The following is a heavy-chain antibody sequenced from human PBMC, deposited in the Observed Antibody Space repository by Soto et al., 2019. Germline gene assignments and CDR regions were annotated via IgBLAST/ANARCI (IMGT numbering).Heavy chain of an antibody. V-gene: IGHV3-21*01. Sequence: GGSLRLSCAASGFTFSTHSMNWVRQAPGKGLEWVSYISSSSTYIYYADSVKGRFTISRDNAKNSLYLQMNSLRAEDTAVYYCLIAVAGSFAPDYWGQGTLVTVSS. CDR1: GFTFSTHS. D-gene: IGHD6-19*01. CDR3: LIAVAGSFAPDY. CDR2: ISSSSTYI. J-gene: IGHJ4*02.